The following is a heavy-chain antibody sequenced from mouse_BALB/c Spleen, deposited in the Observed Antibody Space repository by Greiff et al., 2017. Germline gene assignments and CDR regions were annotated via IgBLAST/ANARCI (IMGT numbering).Heavy chain of an antibody. D-gene: IGHD1-1*01. CDR3: ARGDYYGSSYWYFDV. V-gene: IGHV3-2*02. CDR1: GYSITSDYA. J-gene: IGHJ1*01. Sequence: DVKLQESGPGLVKPSQSLSLTCTVTGYSITSDYAWNWIRQFPGNKLEWMGYISYSGSTSYNPSLKSRISITRDTSKNQFFLQLNSVTTEDTATYYCARGDYYGSSYWYFDVWGAGTTVTVSS. CDR2: ISYSGST.